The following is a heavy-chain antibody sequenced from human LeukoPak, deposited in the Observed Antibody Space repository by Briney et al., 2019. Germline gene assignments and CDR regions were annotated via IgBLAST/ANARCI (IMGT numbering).Heavy chain of an antibody. CDR3: AKRGSDYGFDI. V-gene: IGHV3-23*01. Sequence: GGSLRLSCAASGFTFSSYAMSWVRQAPGKGLEWVSAISGGGGSTYYADSVKGRFTISRDNSKNTLYLQMNSLRAEDAAVYYCAKRGSDYGFDIWGQGTMATVSS. CDR1: GFTFSSYA. CDR2: ISGGGGST. D-gene: IGHD3-10*01. J-gene: IGHJ3*02.